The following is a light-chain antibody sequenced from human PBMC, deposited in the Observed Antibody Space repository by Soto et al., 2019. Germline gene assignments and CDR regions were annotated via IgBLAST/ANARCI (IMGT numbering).Light chain of an antibody. CDR1: SSNIGAGYD. CDR2: GNS. V-gene: IGLV1-40*01. CDR3: QSYDSSLSGSRV. Sequence: QSVLTQPPSVSGAPGQRVTISCTRSSSNIGAGYDVHWYQQLPGTAPKLLIYGNSNRPSGVPDRFSGSKSGTSASLAITGLQAEDEADYYCQSYDSSLSGSRVFGGGTKVTVL. J-gene: IGLJ3*02.